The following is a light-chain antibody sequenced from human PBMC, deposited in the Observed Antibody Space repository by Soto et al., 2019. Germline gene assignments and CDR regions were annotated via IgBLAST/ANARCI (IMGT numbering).Light chain of an antibody. Sequence: QSVLTQPPSVSGAPGQRVTISCTGSSSNIGAGYDVHWYQQLPGTAPKLLIYGNSNRPSGVPDRFSGSKSGTSASLAITGVQADDEADYYCQSYGSSLSGSYVFGTGTKLTVL. CDR2: GNS. J-gene: IGLJ1*01. CDR3: QSYGSSLSGSYV. CDR1: SSNIGAGYD. V-gene: IGLV1-40*01.